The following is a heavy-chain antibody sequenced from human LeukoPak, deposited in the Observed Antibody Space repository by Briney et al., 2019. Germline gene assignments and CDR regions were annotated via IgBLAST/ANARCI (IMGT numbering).Heavy chain of an antibody. J-gene: IGHJ6*03. D-gene: IGHD2-21*02. CDR2: MNPNSGNT. Sequence: RASVKVSCKASGYTFTSYDIDWVRQATGQGLEWMGWMNPNSGNTGYAQKFQGRVTITRNTSISTAYMELSSLRSEDTAVYYCARGFRPGVVVVTAHYYYYYMDVWGKGTTVTVSS. CDR3: ARGFRPGVVVVTAHYYYYYMDV. V-gene: IGHV1-8*03. CDR1: GYTFTSYD.